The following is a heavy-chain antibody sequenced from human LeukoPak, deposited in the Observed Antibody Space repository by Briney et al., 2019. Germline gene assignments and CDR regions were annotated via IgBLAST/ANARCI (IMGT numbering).Heavy chain of an antibody. CDR1: GDTFIIND. CDR2: MNPNRGNT. J-gene: IGHJ3*02. Sequence: ASVKVSCKASGDTFIINDINWVRQATGQGLEWMGWMNPNRGNTGYAQKFQGRVTMTRNISITTAYMELTDLRSEDTAVYYCARVTAGGTWTFDIWGQGTTVTVSS. V-gene: IGHV1-8*02. D-gene: IGHD6-13*01. CDR3: ARVTAGGTWTFDI.